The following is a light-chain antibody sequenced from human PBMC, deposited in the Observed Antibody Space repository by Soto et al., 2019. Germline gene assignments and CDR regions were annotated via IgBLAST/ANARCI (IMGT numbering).Light chain of an antibody. J-gene: IGKJ1*01. Sequence: TKLTSSASTMSGPLGSRGTINCRASQTISSWLAWYQQKPGKAPKLLIYKASTLKSGVPSRFSGSGSGTEFTLTISSLQPDDFATYYCQHYNSYAAAFGQGTKVDIK. CDR1: QTISSW. CDR2: KAS. CDR3: QHYNSYAAA. V-gene: IGKV1-5*03.